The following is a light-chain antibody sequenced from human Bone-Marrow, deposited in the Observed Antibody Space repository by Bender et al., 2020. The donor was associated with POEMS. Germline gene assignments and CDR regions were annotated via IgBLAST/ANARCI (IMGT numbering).Light chain of an antibody. V-gene: IGLV2-18*01. CDR3: QSFDTSLSGWV. CDR1: RSDIGTYNR. Sequence: QSALTQPPSVSGSPGQSVTISCIGARSDIGTYNRVPWYQQSPGSAPKLIIYEVTNRPSGVPDRFSGSKSGTSVSLAITGLQAEDEADYYCQSFDTSLSGWVFGAGTKLTV. J-gene: IGLJ3*02. CDR2: EVT.